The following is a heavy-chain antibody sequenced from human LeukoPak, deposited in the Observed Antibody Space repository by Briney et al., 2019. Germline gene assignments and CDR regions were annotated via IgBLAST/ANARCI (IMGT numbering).Heavy chain of an antibody. J-gene: IGHJ4*02. CDR1: GGSISSSNYY. CDR3: ARRKIVATIDY. CDR2: IYYSGST. D-gene: IGHD5-12*01. Sequence: PSETLSLTCTVSGGSISSSNYYWGWIRQPPGEGLEWIGSIYYSGSTYYNPSLKSRVTISVDTSKNQFSLKLSSVTAADTAVYYCARRKIVATIDYWGQGTRVTVSS. V-gene: IGHV4-39*01.